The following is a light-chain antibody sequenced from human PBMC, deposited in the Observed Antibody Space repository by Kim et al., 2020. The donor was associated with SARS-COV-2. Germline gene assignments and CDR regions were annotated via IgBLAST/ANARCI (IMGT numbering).Light chain of an antibody. V-gene: IGKV1-12*01. J-gene: IGKJ1*01. CDR1: QDISRW. CDR2: AES. CDR3: QQANSFPWT. Sequence: DIQMTQSPSSVSASLGDRVTITCRASQDISRWLAWYQQKPGRAPNVLMFAESTLQSGVPSRFSGSGSGTDFTLTISSLQPEDFATYYCQQANSFPWTFGQGTKVDIK.